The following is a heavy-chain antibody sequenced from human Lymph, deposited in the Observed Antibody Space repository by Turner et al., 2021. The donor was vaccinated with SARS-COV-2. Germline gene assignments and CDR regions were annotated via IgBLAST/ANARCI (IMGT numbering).Heavy chain of an antibody. D-gene: IGHD3-10*01. CDR1: GFIFSTYA. J-gene: IGHJ6*02. CDR3: ASYASGGYFYYGMDV. CDR2: ISYDGSSK. V-gene: IGHV3-30*04. Sequence: HVQLLESGGGVVQPGRSLRLHCAASGFIFSTYAIYWVRPAPGKGLEWVAVISYDGSSKYYADSLKGRCTISRDNSKNTLYLQMNSLRAEDTAVYYCASYASGGYFYYGMDVWGQGTTVTVSS.